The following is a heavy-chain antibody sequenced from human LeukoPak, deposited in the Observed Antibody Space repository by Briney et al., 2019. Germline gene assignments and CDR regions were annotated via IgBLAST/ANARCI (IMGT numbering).Heavy chain of an antibody. V-gene: IGHV4-59*12. Sequence: PSETLSLTCTVSGGSISSYYWNWIRQPPGKGLEWIGYIYYSGSTNYNPSLKSRVTMSVDTSKNQFSLKLSSVTAADTAVYYCARDVGHYGSGSYGWFDPWGQGTLVTVSS. CDR2: IYYSGST. J-gene: IGHJ5*02. D-gene: IGHD3-10*01. CDR1: GGSISSYY. CDR3: ARDVGHYGSGSYGWFDP.